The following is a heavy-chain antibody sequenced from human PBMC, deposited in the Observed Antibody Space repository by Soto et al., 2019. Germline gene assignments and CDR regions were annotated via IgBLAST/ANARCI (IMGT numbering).Heavy chain of an antibody. D-gene: IGHD4-17*01. CDR1: GFTFSSYG. CDR2: ISYDGSNK. CDR3: AKRLRHNYGMDV. Sequence: QVQLVESGGGVVQPGRSLRLSCAASGFTFSSYGMHWVRQAPGKGLEWVAAISYDGSNKYYADSVKGRFTISRDNSKNTLYMQMNSLRAEDTAVYYGAKRLRHNYGMDVWGHGTTVTVSS. V-gene: IGHV3-30*18. J-gene: IGHJ6*02.